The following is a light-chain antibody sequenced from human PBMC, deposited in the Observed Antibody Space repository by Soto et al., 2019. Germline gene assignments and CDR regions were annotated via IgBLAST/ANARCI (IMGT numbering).Light chain of an antibody. J-gene: IGKJ1*01. V-gene: IGKV3-15*01. CDR2: AAF. Sequence: EIVMPQSPATLSVSPGERATLSCRASQSISRFLAWYQQKPGQAPRLLIYAAFTSATGIPTRFSGSGSGTEFILTISSLQSEDLAVYYCQYSGSEWEWTFGPATRVEI. CDR1: QSISRF. CDR3: QYSGSEWEWT.